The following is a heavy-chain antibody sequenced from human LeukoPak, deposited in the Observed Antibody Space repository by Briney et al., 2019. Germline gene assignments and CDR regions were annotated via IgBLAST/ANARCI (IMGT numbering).Heavy chain of an antibody. D-gene: IGHD3-10*01. CDR2: IKSKTDGGTT. J-gene: IGHJ4*02. V-gene: IGHV3-15*01. Sequence: PGGSLRLSCAASGFTFSNAWMSWVRQAPGKGLEWVGRIKSKTDGGTTDYAAPVKGRFTISRDDSKNTLYLQMNSLKTEDTAVYYRNASNTKVRGGTEIGYWGQGTLV. CDR1: GFTFSNAW. CDR3: NASNTKVRGGTEIGY.